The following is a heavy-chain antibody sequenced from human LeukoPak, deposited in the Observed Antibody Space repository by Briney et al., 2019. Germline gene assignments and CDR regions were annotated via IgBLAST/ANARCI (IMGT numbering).Heavy chain of an antibody. J-gene: IGHJ4*02. D-gene: IGHD3-22*01. CDR1: GGSFSGYY. CDR2: INHSGST. V-gene: IGHV4-34*01. CDR3: ARVPYYDSSGYYSRRADYFDY. Sequence: PSETLSLTCAVYGGSFSGYYWSWIRQPPGKGLEWIGEINHSGSTNYNPSLKSRVTISVDTSKNQFSLKLSSVTAADTAVYYCARVPYYDSSGYYSRRADYFDYWGQGTLVTVSS.